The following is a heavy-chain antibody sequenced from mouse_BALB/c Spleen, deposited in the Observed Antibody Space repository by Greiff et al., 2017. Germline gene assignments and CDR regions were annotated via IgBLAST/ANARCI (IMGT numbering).Heavy chain of an antibody. CDR1: GFTFSSYT. Sequence: EVKVVESGGGLVKPGGSLKLSCAASGFTFSSYTMSWVRQTPEKRLEWVATISSGGSYTYYPDSVKGRFTISRDNAKNTLYLQMSSLKSEDTAMYYYTGGPTNDYDLAWFACWGEGTLVTVSA. V-gene: IGHV5-6-4*01. CDR2: ISSGGSYT. J-gene: IGHJ3*01. D-gene: IGHD2-4*01. CDR3: TGGPTNDYDLAWFAC.